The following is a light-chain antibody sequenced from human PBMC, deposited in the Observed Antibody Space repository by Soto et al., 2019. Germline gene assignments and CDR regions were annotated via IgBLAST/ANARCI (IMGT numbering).Light chain of an antibody. V-gene: IGLV2-23*01. Sequence: QSALTQPASVSGSPGQSITISCTGTSSDVGSYNLVSCYQQHPGKAPKLMIYEGSKRPSGVSNRFSGSKSGNTASLTISGLQAEYEADYYCCSYAGSSTSHVVFGGGTKLTVL. CDR1: SSDVGSYNL. CDR3: CSYAGSSTSHVV. J-gene: IGLJ2*01. CDR2: EGS.